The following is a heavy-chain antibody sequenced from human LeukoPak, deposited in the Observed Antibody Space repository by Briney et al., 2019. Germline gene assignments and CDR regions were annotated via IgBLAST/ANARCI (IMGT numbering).Heavy chain of an antibody. J-gene: IGHJ2*01. CDR1: GFTFDDYA. V-gene: IGHV3-9*01. CDR2: ISWNSGSI. D-gene: IGHD6-19*01. Sequence: PGGSLRLSCAASGFTFDDYAMHWVRQAPGKGLEWVSGISWNSGSIGYADSVKGQFTISRDNAKNSLYLQMNSLRAEDTALYYCAKDKSSGDWYFDLWGRGTLVTVSS. CDR3: AKDKSSGDWYFDL.